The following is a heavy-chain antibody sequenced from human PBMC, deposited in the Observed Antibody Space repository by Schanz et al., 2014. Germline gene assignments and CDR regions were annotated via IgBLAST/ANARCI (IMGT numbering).Heavy chain of an antibody. Sequence: QVQLVQSGAEVKKPGASVKVSCKASGYTFTSYGISWVRQAPGQGLEWMGWISAYNGNTKYGQKVQGRVTMTADTFTNTAYMELRSLRSDDTAVYYCAKAEYDILTDSYSRLDPWGQGTLVTVSS. D-gene: IGHD3-9*01. J-gene: IGHJ5*02. V-gene: IGHV1-18*01. CDR1: GYTFTSYG. CDR2: ISAYNGNT. CDR3: AKAEYDILTDSYSRLDP.